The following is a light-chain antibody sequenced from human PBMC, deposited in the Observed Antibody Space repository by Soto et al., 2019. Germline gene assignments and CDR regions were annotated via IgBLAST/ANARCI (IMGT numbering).Light chain of an antibody. CDR2: EGS. CDR1: SSDVGSYNL. Sequence: QSPLTQPASVSVSPGQSITISCTGTSSDVGSYNLVSLYQQHPGKAPKLMIYEGSKRPSGVSNRFSGSKSGNTASLTISGLQAEDEADYYCCSYAGSSFYVFGTGTKVTVL. CDR3: CSYAGSSFYV. J-gene: IGLJ1*01. V-gene: IGLV2-23*01.